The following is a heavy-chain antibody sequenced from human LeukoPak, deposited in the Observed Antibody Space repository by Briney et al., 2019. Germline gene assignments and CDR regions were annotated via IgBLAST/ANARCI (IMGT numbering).Heavy chain of an antibody. CDR2: IYYSGST. CDR1: GGPLSSYY. CDR3: ARILRDYYGMDV. V-gene: IGHV4-59*08. J-gene: IGHJ6*02. Sequence: SETLSLTCTVSGGPLSSYYWSWVRQPPGKGLEWIGYIYYSGSTNYNPSLKSRVTISVDTSKNQFSLELSSVSAADTAVYYCARILRDYYGMDVWGQGTTVTVSS.